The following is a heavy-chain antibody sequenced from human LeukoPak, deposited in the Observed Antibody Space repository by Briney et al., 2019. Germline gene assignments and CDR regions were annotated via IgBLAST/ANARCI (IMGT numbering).Heavy chain of an antibody. CDR3: ARDVAVVAATPWFDP. V-gene: IGHV3-30-3*01. J-gene: IGHJ5*02. D-gene: IGHD2-15*01. CDR1: GFTFSSYA. CDR2: ISYDGSNK. Sequence: GGSLRLSCAASGFTFSSYAMHWVRQAPGKGLEWVAVISYDGSNKYYADSVKGRFTISRDNSKNTLYLQMNSLRAEDTAVYYCARDVAVVAATPWFDPWGQGTLVTVSS.